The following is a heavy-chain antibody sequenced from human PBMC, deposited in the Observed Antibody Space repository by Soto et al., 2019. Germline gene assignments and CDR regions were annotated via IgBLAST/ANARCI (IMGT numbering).Heavy chain of an antibody. Sequence: ETLSLTCAVYGASLSDNYSNWLRQPPGKGLEWIGEINHSGNTTYNPSLRSRVTISIDASKNQLSLNLRSVSAADTAVYYCARGRAEFDAWGQGTTVTVYS. CDR3: ARGRAEFDA. J-gene: IGHJ5*02. CDR1: GASLSDNY. CDR2: INHSGNT. V-gene: IGHV4-34*01. D-gene: IGHD6-19*01.